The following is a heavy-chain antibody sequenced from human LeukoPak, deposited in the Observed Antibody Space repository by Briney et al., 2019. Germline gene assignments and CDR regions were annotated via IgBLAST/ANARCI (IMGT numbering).Heavy chain of an antibody. J-gene: IGHJ6*04. CDR3: ASLWFGESNYYYGVDV. CDR2: IKQDGSEK. D-gene: IGHD3-10*01. CDR1: GFIFGSYW. Sequence: PGGSLRLSCAASGFIFGSYWMSWVRQAPGKGLEWVANIKQDGSEKYYVDSVKGRFTISRDNAKNSLYLQMNSLRAEDTAVYYCASLWFGESNYYYGVDVWGKGTTVTVSS. V-gene: IGHV3-7*03.